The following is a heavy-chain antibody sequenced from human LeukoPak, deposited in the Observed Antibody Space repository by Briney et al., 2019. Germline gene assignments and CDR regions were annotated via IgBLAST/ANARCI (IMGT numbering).Heavy chain of an antibody. CDR3: ARDRGSYGDSNYFDY. V-gene: IGHV3-33*01. Sequence: GGSLRLSCAASGFTFSSYGMHWVRQAPGKGLEWVAVIWYDGSNKYYADSVKGRFTISRDNSKNTLYLQMNSLRAEDTAVYYCARDRGSYGDSNYFDYWGQGTLVTVSS. D-gene: IGHD1-26*01. CDR1: GFTFSSYG. J-gene: IGHJ4*02. CDR2: IWYDGSNK.